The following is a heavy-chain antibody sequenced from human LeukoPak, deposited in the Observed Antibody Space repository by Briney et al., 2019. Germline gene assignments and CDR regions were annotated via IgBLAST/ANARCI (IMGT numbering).Heavy chain of an antibody. D-gene: IGHD2-2*01. CDR1: GFAFSSHW. V-gene: IGHV3-74*01. J-gene: IGHJ6*02. CDR2: VNNDGSDT. Sequence: GGSLRLSCAASGFAFSSHWMHWIRQVPGKGLVWVSRVNNDGSDTRYADSVKGRFTISRDNAKNTLYLQMNSLRAEDTAVYYCARDVYCSSTSCYRQSVSHYYYGMDVWGQGTTVTVSS. CDR3: ARDVYCSSTSCYRQSVSHYYYGMDV.